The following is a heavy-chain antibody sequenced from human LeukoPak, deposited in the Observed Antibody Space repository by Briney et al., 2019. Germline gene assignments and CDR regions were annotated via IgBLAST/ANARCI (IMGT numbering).Heavy chain of an antibody. Sequence: GRSLRLSCAASGFTFSSYGMQWVRQAPGKGLERVADLWPDGNNKDYADSVQGRFTISRDDSKHTLYLQMNSLRAAATAVYNCARDLSSWTPGYWGQGTLVTVSS. CDR2: LWPDGNNK. CDR1: GFTFSSYG. CDR3: ARDLSSWTPGY. D-gene: IGHD6-13*01. J-gene: IGHJ4*02. V-gene: IGHV3-33*01.